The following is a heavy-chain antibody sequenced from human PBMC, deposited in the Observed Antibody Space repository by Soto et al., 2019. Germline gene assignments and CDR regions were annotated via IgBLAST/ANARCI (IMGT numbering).Heavy chain of an antibody. J-gene: IGHJ5*02. Sequence: PSETLSLTCAVSSGSISSSNWWSWVRQPPGKGLEWIGEIYHSGSTNYNPSLKSRVTISVDKSKNQFSLKLSSVTAADTAVYYCARTYGSGSLIWFAPWGQGTPVTVSS. CDR2: IYHSGST. V-gene: IGHV4-4*02. CDR3: ARTYGSGSLIWFAP. D-gene: IGHD3-10*01. CDR1: SGSISSSNW.